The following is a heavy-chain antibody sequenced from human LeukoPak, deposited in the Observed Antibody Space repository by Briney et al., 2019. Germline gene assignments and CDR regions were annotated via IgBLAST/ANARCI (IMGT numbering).Heavy chain of an antibody. J-gene: IGHJ6*02. CDR3: ARAKKVTTGSYYYGMDV. Sequence: GRSLRLSCAASGFTFSSYGMHWVRQAPGKGLEWVAVIWYDGSNKYYADSVKGRFTISRDNSKNTLYLQMNSLRAEDTAVYYCARAKKVTTGSYYYGMDVWGQGTTVTVSS. D-gene: IGHD4-17*01. CDR2: IWYDGSNK. V-gene: IGHV3-33*01. CDR1: GFTFSSYG.